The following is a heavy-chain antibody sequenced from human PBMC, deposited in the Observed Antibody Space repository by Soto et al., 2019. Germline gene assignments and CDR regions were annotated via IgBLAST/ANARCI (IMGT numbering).Heavy chain of an antibody. CDR1: GYTFSTYV. D-gene: IGHD3-3*01. J-gene: IGHJ5*02. CDR2: IGAYNDDT. V-gene: IGHV1-18*01. CDR3: ARDWRGAECFDP. Sequence: QVQLVQSGAEVKKPGASVKVSCKASGYTFSTYVFSWVRQAPGQGLEWMGWIGAYNDDTNYAQNFQGRVTMTTDTSTTTSYMELRNLRSDDTAVYFCARDWRGAECFDPWGQGTLVTVSS.